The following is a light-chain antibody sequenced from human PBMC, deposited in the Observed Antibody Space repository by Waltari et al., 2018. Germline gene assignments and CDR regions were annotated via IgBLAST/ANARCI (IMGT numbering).Light chain of an antibody. CDR2: WAS. J-gene: IGKJ2*03. Sequence: DLLMTQSPHYLDVSLGEQPTLKRQSTQGVLYQPNKKNYLAWYQQKPGQPPKLLIYWASTRESGLPDRFSGSGSGTDFTLTISSLQAEDVAVYYCQQSFSAPYRFGQGTKLEIQ. CDR3: QQSFSAPYR. CDR1: QGVLYQPNKKNY. V-gene: IGKV4-1*01.